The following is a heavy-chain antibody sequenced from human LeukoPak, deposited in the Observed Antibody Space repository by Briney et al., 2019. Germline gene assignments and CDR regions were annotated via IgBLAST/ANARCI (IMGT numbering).Heavy chain of an antibody. J-gene: IGHJ4*02. V-gene: IGHV3-53*01. CDR2: IYSGGST. Sequence: GGSLRLSCAASGFTVSSNYMSWVRQAPGKGLEWVSVIYSGGSTYYADSVKGRFTISRDNSKNTLYLQMNSLRDEDTAVYYCAKSSYYDSSGYYREYYFDFWGQGTLVTVSS. CDR1: GFTVSSNY. CDR3: AKSSYYDSSGYYREYYFDF. D-gene: IGHD3-22*01.